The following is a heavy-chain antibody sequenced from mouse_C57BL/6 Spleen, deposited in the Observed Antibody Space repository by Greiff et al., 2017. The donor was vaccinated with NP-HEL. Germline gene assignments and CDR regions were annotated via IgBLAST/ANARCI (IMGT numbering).Heavy chain of an antibody. CDR3: TTWGYGSSLFDY. CDR2: IDPEDGDT. D-gene: IGHD1-1*01. V-gene: IGHV14-1*01. Sequence: EVQLQQSGAELVRPGASVKLSCTASGFNIKDYYMHWVKQRPEQGLEWIGRIDPEDGDTEYAPKFQGKATLTADTSSNTAYLQRSVLTSEDTAVYYCTTWGYGSSLFDYWGQGTTLTVSS. CDR1: GFNIKDYY. J-gene: IGHJ2*01.